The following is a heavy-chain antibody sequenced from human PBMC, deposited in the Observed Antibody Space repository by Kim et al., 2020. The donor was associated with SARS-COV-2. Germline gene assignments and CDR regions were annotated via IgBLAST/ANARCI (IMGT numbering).Heavy chain of an antibody. CDR3: AKGVFWSGYAIYGMDV. V-gene: IGHV3-23*01. Sequence: VKGRFTISRDNSKNTLYVQMNSLRAEDTAVYYCAKGVFWSGYAIYGMDVWGQGTTVTVSS. D-gene: IGHD3-3*01. J-gene: IGHJ6*02.